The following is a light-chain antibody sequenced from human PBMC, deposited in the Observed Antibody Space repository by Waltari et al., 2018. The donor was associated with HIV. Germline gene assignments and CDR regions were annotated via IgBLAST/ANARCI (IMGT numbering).Light chain of an antibody. CDR2: DAS. CDR1: QSVSSN. V-gene: IGKV3-15*01. Sequence: DIVLTQSPATLSLSPGERATLSCGASQSVSSNLAWYQQRPGQAPRLLVYDASTRVAGIPARFSASGFATEFTLTISSLQSEDFAVYYCQQYNDWLSWTFGQGTKVEMK. CDR3: QQYNDWLSWT. J-gene: IGKJ1*01.